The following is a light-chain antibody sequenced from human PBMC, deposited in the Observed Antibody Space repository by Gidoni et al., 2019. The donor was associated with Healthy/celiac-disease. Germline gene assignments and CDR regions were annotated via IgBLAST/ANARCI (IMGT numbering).Light chain of an antibody. CDR1: SSDVVRYNL. CDR3: CSYAGSSTLV. Sequence: QSALTQPASVSRSPGQSITISCTGTSSDVVRYNLVSWYQQHPGNAPKLMIYEVSKRPSGVSNRFSGSKSGNTASLTIAGLQAEDEADYYCCSYAGSSTLVFGGGTKLTVL. J-gene: IGLJ2*01. V-gene: IGLV2-23*02. CDR2: EVS.